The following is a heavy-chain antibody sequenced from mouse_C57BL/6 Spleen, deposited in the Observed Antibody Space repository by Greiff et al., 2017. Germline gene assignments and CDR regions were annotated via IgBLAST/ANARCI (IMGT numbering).Heavy chain of an antibody. Sequence: QVQLKQPGAELVKPGASVKLSCKASGYTFTSYWMHWVKQRPGQGLEWIGMIHPNSGSTNYNEKFKGKATLTVDKSSSTAYMQLSSLTSEDSAVYYCARRNKNYAMDYWGQGTSVTVSS. CDR3: ARRNKNYAMDY. CDR2: IHPNSGST. D-gene: IGHD5-2*01. CDR1: GYTFTSYW. V-gene: IGHV1-64*01. J-gene: IGHJ4*01.